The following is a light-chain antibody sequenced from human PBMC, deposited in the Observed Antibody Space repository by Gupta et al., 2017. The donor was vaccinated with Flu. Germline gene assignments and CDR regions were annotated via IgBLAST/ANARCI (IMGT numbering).Light chain of an antibody. V-gene: IGLV2-11*01. CDR1: NSDVGGYNY. CDR2: DVS. CDR3: CSYAGSYHVV. Sequence: QSALTQPRSVSGSPGQSVTISCTATNSDVGGYNYVSWYQHHPGKAPKLMIYDVSKRPSEVPDRFSGSKSGNTASLTISGRQAEDEADYYCCSYAGSYHVVFGGGTKLTVL. J-gene: IGLJ2*01.